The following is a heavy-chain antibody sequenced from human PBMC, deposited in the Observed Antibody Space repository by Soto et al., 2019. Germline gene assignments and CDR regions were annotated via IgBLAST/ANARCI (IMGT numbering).Heavy chain of an antibody. D-gene: IGHD5-12*01. CDR1: GYTFKSYD. CDR3: ARKGYIGNFAMDV. J-gene: IGHJ6*02. Sequence: QVQLGQSGAEVKEPGASVTGSCKASGYTFKSYDVMWVRKAPGQGLEWMGWISGHNGKADYAESFQGRVIMTQDTSTATASMDLRGLRSDDTAVYYCARKGYIGNFAMDVWGQGTTVTVSS. CDR2: ISGHNGKA. V-gene: IGHV1-18*04.